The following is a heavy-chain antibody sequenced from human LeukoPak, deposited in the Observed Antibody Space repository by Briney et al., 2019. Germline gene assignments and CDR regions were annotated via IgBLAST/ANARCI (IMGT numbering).Heavy chain of an antibody. D-gene: IGHD5-18*01. CDR1: GNSISSGDYY. J-gene: IGHJ5*02. CDR3: ARCYMVTSCRFDP. Sequence: SQTLSLTCTVSGNSISSGDYYWSWIRQPAGKGLEWIGRIYTSGSTTYNPSLKSRVTISVDTSKNQFSLKLSSVTAADTAVYYCARCYMVTSCRFDPWGQGTLVTVSS. CDR2: IYTSGST. V-gene: IGHV4-61*02.